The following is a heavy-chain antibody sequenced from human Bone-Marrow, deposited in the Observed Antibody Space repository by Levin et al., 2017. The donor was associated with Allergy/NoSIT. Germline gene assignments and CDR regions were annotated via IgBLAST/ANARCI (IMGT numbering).Heavy chain of an antibody. J-gene: IGHJ5*01. CDR3: ARQAVPAAMNGFDS. D-gene: IGHD2-2*01. CDR1: GASISSFY. Sequence: SETLSLTCTVSGASISSFYWSWIRQPPGKGLEWIGYIYYSGSTNYSPSLKSRVSMSADMSRNQVYLTMSSVAAADTAVYYCARQAVPAAMNGFDSWGQGTLVTVSS. V-gene: IGHV4-59*08. CDR2: IYYSGST.